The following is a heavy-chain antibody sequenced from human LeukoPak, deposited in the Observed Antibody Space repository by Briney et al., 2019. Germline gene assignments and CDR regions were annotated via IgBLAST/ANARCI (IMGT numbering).Heavy chain of an antibody. V-gene: IGHV4-34*01. CDR3: AGAVTMRVVDNFDY. D-gene: IGHD3-22*01. Sequence: SETLSLTCAVYGGSFSGYYWNWIRQPPGQGLERIGVINHSGSTNYNPSLKSRVTISVDTSKNQFSLKLSSVTAADTAVYYCAGAVTMRVVDNFDYWGQGTLVTVSS. CDR1: GGSFSGYY. CDR2: INHSGST. J-gene: IGHJ4*02.